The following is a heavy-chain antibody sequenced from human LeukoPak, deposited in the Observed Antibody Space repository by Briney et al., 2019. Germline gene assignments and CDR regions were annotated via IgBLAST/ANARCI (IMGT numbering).Heavy chain of an antibody. CDR3: YCSGY. Sequence: PSETLSLTCTISGGPISNYYWSWIRQFPGKGLEWIGYISYTGSTNYKSSLKSRVSILLDTAKNQFSLQLRSVTAADTAVYYCYCSGYWGQGTLVTVSS. CDR2: ISYTGST. D-gene: IGHD3-10*02. V-gene: IGHV4-59*01. CDR1: GGPISNYY. J-gene: IGHJ4*02.